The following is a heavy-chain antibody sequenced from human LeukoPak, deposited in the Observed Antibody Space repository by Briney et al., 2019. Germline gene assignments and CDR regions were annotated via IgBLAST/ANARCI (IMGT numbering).Heavy chain of an antibody. D-gene: IGHD6-6*01. V-gene: IGHV3-21*01. CDR3: AREITSSSSFDY. Sequence: GGSLRLSCTASGFIFSSYSMNWVRQAPGKGLEWVPSISSSSGYIYYADSVKGRFTISRDNAQSSLYLQMNTLRVEDTAVYYCAREITSSSSFDYWGQGTLVTFSS. CDR1: GFIFSSYS. CDR2: ISSSSGYI. J-gene: IGHJ4*02.